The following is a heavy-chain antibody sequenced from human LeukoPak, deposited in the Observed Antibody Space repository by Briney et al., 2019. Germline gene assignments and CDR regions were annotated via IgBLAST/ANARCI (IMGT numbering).Heavy chain of an antibody. CDR2: IYYSGST. CDR1: GGSISSSSYY. J-gene: IGHJ4*02. D-gene: IGHD5-18*01. Sequence: SETLSLTCTVSGGSISSSSYYWGWIRQPPGKGLEWIGSIYYSGSTYYNPSFTSRVSISVDTYKQQLSLKVSSVTPAETAVYYCARRGYSYGTFDYWGQGTLVPVSS. V-gene: IGHV4-39*01. CDR3: ARRGYSYGTFDY.